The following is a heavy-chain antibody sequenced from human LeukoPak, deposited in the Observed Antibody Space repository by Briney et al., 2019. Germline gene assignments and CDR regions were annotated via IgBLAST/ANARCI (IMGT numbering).Heavy chain of an antibody. CDR2: IYTSGST. J-gene: IGHJ4*02. V-gene: IGHV4-61*02. CDR1: GGSISSGSYY. Sequence: SETLSLTCTVPGGSISSGSYYSSWIRQPAGKGLEWIGRIYTSGSTNYNPSLKSRVTISVNTSKNQFSLKLSSVTAADTAVYYCARAPRGYCSGGSCYHFDYWGQGTLVTVSS. D-gene: IGHD2-15*01. CDR3: ARAPRGYCSGGSCYHFDY.